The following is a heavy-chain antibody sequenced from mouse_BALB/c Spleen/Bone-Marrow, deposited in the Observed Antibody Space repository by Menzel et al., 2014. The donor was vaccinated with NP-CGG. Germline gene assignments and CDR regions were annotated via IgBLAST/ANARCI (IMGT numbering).Heavy chain of an antibody. CDR1: GFDFSRYW. J-gene: IGHJ2*01. CDR3: ARPDYYGYLNY. Sequence: EVKVIESGGGLVQPGGSLKLSCAASGFDFSRYWMSWVQQAPGKGLEWIGEINPDSRTINYSPSLKDKFIISRDNAKNTLYLRLNKVRSEDTALYYCARPDYYGYLNYWGQGTTLTVSS. CDR2: INPDSRTI. D-gene: IGHD1-1*01. V-gene: IGHV4-1*02.